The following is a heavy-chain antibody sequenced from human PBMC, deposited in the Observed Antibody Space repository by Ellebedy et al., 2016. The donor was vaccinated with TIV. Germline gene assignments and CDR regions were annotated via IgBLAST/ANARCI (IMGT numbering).Heavy chain of an antibody. J-gene: IGHJ5*02. D-gene: IGHD7-27*01. Sequence: SETLSLTCTVSGGSISSSSYYWGWIRQPPGKGLEWIGSIYYSGSTYYNPSLKSRVTMSVDTSKNQFSLKLSSVTAADTAVYYCARNWDWFDPWGQGTLVTVSS. CDR1: GGSISSSSYY. CDR2: IYYSGST. CDR3: ARNWDWFDP. V-gene: IGHV4-39*07.